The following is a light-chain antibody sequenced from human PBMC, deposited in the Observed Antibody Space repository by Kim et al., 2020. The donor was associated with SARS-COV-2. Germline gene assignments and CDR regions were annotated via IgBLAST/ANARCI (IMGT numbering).Light chain of an antibody. V-gene: IGKV1-33*01. Sequence: ASVGDRVTITCQAIQDITNYLEWYQQKPGKTPKPLIYDVSNLERGVPSRFSGAGFGTNFTFTISSLHPEDVATYFCQQYANHPITFGQGTRLEIK. J-gene: IGKJ5*01. CDR2: DVS. CDR1: QDITNY. CDR3: QQYANHPIT.